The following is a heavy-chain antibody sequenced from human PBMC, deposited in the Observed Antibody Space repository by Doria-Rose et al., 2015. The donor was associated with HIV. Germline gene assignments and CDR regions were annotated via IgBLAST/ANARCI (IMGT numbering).Heavy chain of an antibody. J-gene: IGHJ4*02. CDR1: GVSLSSPGMG. CDR3: ARIKSSRWYHKYYFDF. V-gene: IGHV2-26*01. Sequence: SGPVLVKPTETLTLTCTVSGVSLSSPGMGVSWIRQPPGKDLEWLSNMFSDDERSYNTSLKSRLSNSRGTSKSQVVLTMTDMDPVDTATYYCARIKSSRWYHKYYFDFWGQGTLVIVSA. D-gene: IGHD6-13*01. CDR2: MFSDDER.